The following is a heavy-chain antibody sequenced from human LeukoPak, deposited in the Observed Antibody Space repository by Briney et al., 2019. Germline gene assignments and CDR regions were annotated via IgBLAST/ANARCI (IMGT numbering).Heavy chain of an antibody. J-gene: IGHJ4*02. D-gene: IGHD5-18*01. V-gene: IGHV5-51*01. CDR2: IYPGDSDT. CDR3: ARLGDTAMLFDY. Sequence: GESLKISFKGSGYSFTSHWIGWVRQMPGKGLEWMGIIYPGDSDTRYSPSFQGQVTISADKSISTAYLQCSSLKASDTAMYCCARLGDTAMLFDYWGQGTLVTVSS. CDR1: GYSFTSHW.